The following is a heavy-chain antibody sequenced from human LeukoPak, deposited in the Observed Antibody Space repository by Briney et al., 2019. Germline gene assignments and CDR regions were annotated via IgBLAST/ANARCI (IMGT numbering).Heavy chain of an antibody. D-gene: IGHD6-13*01. V-gene: IGHV4-59*01. CDR1: GGSISSYY. Sequence: ETLSLTCTVSGGSISSYYWSWIRQPPGKGLEWIGYIYYSGSTNYNPSLKSRVTISVDTSKNQFSLKLSSVTAADTAVYYRARETAAVIWGQGTLVTVSS. CDR2: IYYSGST. CDR3: ARETAAVI. J-gene: IGHJ4*02.